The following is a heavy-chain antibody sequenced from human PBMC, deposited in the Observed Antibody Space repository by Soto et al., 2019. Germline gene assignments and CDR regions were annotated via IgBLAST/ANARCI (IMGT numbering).Heavy chain of an antibody. J-gene: IGHJ3*02. V-gene: IGHV4-39*01. D-gene: IGHD5-18*01. CDR3: ARVLGQLWNKDAFDI. Sequence: SETLSLTCTVSGGSISSSSYYWGWIRQPPGKGLEWIGSIYYSGSTYYNPSLKSRVTISVDTSKNQFSLKLSSVTAADTAVYYCARVLGQLWNKDAFDIRGQGTMVTVSS. CDR2: IYYSGST. CDR1: GGSISSSSYY.